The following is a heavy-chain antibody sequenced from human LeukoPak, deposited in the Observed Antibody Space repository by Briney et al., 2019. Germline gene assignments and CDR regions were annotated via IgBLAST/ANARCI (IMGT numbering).Heavy chain of an antibody. CDR1: GYTFTSYA. D-gene: IGHD6-19*01. V-gene: IGHV7-4-1*02. CDR2: INTNTGNP. J-gene: IGHJ3*02. CDR3: AREQESSGWYSSGEAFDI. Sequence: ASVKVSCKASGYTFTSYAMNWVRQAPGQGLEWMGWINTNTGNPTYAQGFTGRFVFSLDTSVSTAYLQISSLKAEDTAVYYCAREQESSGWYSSGEAFDIWGQGTMVTVSS.